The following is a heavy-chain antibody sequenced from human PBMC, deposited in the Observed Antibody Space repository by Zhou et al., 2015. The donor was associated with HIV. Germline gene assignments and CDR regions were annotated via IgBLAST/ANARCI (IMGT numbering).Heavy chain of an antibody. D-gene: IGHD3-22*01. Sequence: QVQLVQSGAEAKKPGSSVKVSCKASGGTFRSHAINWVRQAPGQGLEWMGGIIPIFETVNYAQKFQGRVTITADESTSTVYMDLSSLRSEDTALYYCARSMFHYDNSGFYFEAQATTTLLQHWGQGTLVTVSS. CDR1: GGTFRSHA. CDR2: IIPIFETV. CDR3: ARSMFHYDNSGFYFEAQATTTLLQH. J-gene: IGHJ1*01. V-gene: IGHV1-69*01.